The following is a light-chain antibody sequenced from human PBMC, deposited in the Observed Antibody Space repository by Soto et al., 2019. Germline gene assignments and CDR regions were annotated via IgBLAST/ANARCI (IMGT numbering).Light chain of an antibody. Sequence: IQMTQSPSTLYASIGDRVTITCRASQNINVWLAWYQQKPGRAPRLLITRASTLESGVPPKFSGSGSGTELTLTISSLQPDWCSTEHCQRYISGLTFGQGTQVPVK. J-gene: IGKJ1*01. CDR2: RAS. V-gene: IGKV1-5*03. CDR3: QRYISGLT. CDR1: QNINVW.